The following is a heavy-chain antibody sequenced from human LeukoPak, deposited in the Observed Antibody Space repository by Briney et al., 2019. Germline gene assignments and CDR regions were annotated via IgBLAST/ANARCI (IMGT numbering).Heavy chain of an antibody. J-gene: IGHJ4*02. CDR3: ARDEGLAAAGTAGLGY. D-gene: IGHD6-13*01. CDR1: GGSISSYY. V-gene: IGHV4-59*01. CDR2: IYYSGST. Sequence: SETLSLTCTVSGGSISSYYWSWIRQPPGKGLEWIGYIYYSGSTNYNPSLKSRVTISVDTSKNQFSLKLSSVTAADTAVYYCARDEGLAAAGTAGLGYWGQGTLVTVSS.